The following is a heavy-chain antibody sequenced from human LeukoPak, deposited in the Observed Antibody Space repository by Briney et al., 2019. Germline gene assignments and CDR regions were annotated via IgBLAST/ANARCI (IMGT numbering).Heavy chain of an antibody. CDR1: GFTFSDYY. V-gene: IGHV3-11*06. D-gene: IGHD3-16*01. CDR2: ISSSSSYI. Sequence: GGSLRLSCAASGFTFSDYYMSWIRQAPGKGLEWVSSISSSSSYIYYADSVKGRFTISRDNAKNSLYLQMNSLRAEDTAVYYCARAPRGGALDYWGQGTLVTVSS. J-gene: IGHJ4*02. CDR3: ARAPRGGALDY.